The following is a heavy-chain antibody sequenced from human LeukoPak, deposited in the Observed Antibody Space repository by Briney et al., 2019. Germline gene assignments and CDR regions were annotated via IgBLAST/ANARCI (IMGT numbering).Heavy chain of an antibody. D-gene: IGHD3-22*01. CDR3: ARAPEYYYDSSGYNGMILYYFDY. CDR1: GYTFSDYY. J-gene: IGHJ4*02. Sequence: GASVKVSCKASGYTFSDYYIHWVRQAPGQGLQWMGWINPKSGGTKYAQKFQGRVTMTRDTSTSTAYMELRSLRSDDTAVYYCARAPEYYYDSSGYNGMILYYFDYWGQGTLVTVSS. CDR2: INPKSGGT. V-gene: IGHV1-2*02.